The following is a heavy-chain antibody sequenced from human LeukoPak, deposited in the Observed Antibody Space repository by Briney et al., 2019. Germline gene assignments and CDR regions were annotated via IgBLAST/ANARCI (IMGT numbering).Heavy chain of an antibody. V-gene: IGHV4-4*07. D-gene: IGHD3-3*01. Sequence: SETLSLTCTVSGGSISSYYWSWIRQPAGKGLEWIGRIYTSGSTNYNPSLKSRVTMSVDTSKNQFSLKLSSVTAADTAVYYCARGGVRVFGDFWSGYSPYYYYYTDVWGKGTTVTVSS. CDR3: ARGGVRVFGDFWSGYSPYYYYYTDV. J-gene: IGHJ6*03. CDR1: GGSISSYY. CDR2: IYTSGST.